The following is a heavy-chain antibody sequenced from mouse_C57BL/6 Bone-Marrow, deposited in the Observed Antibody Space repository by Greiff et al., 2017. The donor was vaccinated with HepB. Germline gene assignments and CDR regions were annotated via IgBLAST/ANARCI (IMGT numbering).Heavy chain of an antibody. CDR1: GYTFTSYW. J-gene: IGHJ2*01. CDR2: IDPSDSET. Sequence: QVQLQQPGAELVRPGSSVKLSCKASGYTFTSYWMHWVKQRPIQGLEWIGNIDPSDSETHYNQKFKDKATLTVDKSSSTAYMQLSSLTSEDSAVYYCARCYTPVDYFDYWGQGTTLTVSS. CDR3: ARCYTPVDYFDY. V-gene: IGHV1-52*01. D-gene: IGHD1-1*01.